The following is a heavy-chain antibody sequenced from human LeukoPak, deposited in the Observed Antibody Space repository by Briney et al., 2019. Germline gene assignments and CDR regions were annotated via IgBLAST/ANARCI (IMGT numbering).Heavy chain of an antibody. CDR3: AKDSGSSSSRVRFDF. J-gene: IGHJ4*02. CDR1: GFTFSSYA. V-gene: IGHV3-23*01. Sequence: GGSLRLSCAASGFTFSSYAMSWVRQAPGKGLDGVSAISGSGGTTYYADSVKGRFTISRDNSKNTLYLQMNSLRPEDTAVYYCAKDSGSSSSRVRFDFWGQGTLVTVSS. CDR2: ISGSGGTT. D-gene: IGHD6-13*01.